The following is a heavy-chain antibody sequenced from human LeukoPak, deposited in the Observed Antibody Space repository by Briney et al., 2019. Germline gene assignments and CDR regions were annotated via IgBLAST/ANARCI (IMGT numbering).Heavy chain of an antibody. D-gene: IGHD3-22*01. J-gene: IGHJ6*02. CDR2: IRAYNGNT. CDR3: ARDSYYYDSSGYWGYYYYYGMDV. Sequence: ASVKVSCKASGYTFTSYGISWVRQAPGQGLEWMGCIRAYNGNTNYAQKLQGRVTMTTDTSTSTAYMELRSLRSDDTAVYYCARDSYYYDSSGYWGYYYYYGMDVWGQGTTVTVSS. CDR1: GYTFTSYG. V-gene: IGHV1-18*01.